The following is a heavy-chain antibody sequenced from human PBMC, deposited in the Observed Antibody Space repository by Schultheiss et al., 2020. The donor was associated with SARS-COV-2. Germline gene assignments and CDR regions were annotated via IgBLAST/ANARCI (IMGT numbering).Heavy chain of an antibody. CDR3: ARVIDHYDTNGYFDY. CDR1: GYSFSKYW. Sequence: GGSLKISCKASGYSFSKYWIAWVRQKPETGLELMGIVYPGDSDTRYSPSFQGQVTISADRAAYLQWSSLTASDTAIYYCARVIDHYDTNGYFDYWGQGTLVTVSS. CDR2: VYPGDSDT. J-gene: IGHJ4*02. D-gene: IGHD3-22*01. V-gene: IGHV5-51*01.